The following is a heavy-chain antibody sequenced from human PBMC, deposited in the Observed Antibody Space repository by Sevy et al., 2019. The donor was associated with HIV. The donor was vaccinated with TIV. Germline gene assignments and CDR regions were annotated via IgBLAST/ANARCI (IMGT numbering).Heavy chain of an antibody. V-gene: IGHV4-39*01. CDR1: GGSISSSSYY. CDR2: IYYSGST. Sequence: SESLSLTCTVSGGSISSSSYYWGWIRQPPGKGLEWIGSIYYSGSTYYNASLKSRVTISVDTSKNQFSLKLSSVTAADTAVYYCARRYSSSPLDYWGQGTLVTVSS. CDR3: ARRYSSSPLDY. D-gene: IGHD6-13*01. J-gene: IGHJ4*02.